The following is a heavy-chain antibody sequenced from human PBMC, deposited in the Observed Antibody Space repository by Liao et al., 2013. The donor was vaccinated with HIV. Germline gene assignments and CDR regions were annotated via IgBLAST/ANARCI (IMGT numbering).Heavy chain of an antibody. Sequence: QVQLQESGPGLVKPSETLSLTCTVSGGSISSYLWTWIRQPAGKGLEWLGRMSTSGTSNYNPSLKSRVTMSVDTSKNQFSLKLSDVTAADTAVYYCARCGDYRGSANGFDVWGQGTKVTVSS. CDR3: ARCGDYRGSANGFDV. V-gene: IGHV4-4*07. D-gene: IGHD4-17*01. CDR1: GGSISSYL. J-gene: IGHJ3*01. CDR2: MSTSGTS.